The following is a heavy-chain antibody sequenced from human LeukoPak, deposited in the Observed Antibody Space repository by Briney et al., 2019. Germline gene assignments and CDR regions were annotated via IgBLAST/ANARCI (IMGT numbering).Heavy chain of an antibody. CDR2: ISAYNGNT. D-gene: IGHD2-15*01. Sequence: ASVKVSCKASGYTFTSYGISWVRQAPGQGLEWMGWISAYNGNTNYAQKLQGRVTMTTDTFTSTAYMELRSLRSDDTAVYYCARTTRYCSGGSCYSADYWGQGTLVTVSS. CDR3: ARTTRYCSGGSCYSADY. CDR1: GYTFTSYG. J-gene: IGHJ4*02. V-gene: IGHV1-18*01.